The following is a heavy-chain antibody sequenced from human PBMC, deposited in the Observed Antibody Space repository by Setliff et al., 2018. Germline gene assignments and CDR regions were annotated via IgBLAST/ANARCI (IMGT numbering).Heavy chain of an antibody. CDR3: ARVSMYSSSWYYYYYGMDV. CDR1: GGSISSTIYY. CDR2: IYYSGST. D-gene: IGHD6-13*01. V-gene: IGHV4-39*07. J-gene: IGHJ6*02. Sequence: SETLSLTCTVSGGSISSTIYYWGWIRQPPGKGLEWIGSIYYSGSTYYNPSLKSRVTISVDTSKNQFSLKLSSVTAADTAAYYCARVSMYSSSWYYYYYGMDVWGQGTTVTVSS.